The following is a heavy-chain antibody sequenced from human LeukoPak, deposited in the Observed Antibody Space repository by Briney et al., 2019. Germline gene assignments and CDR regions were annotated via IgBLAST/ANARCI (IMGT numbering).Heavy chain of an antibody. D-gene: IGHD3-16*01. Sequence: GGSLRLSCAASGFTFSSYGMSWVRQAPGKGLEWVSAISGSGGSTYYADSVKGRSTISRDNSKNTLYLQMNSLRAEDTAVYYCAKEGEWLLHYFDYWGQGTLVTVSS. V-gene: IGHV3-23*01. J-gene: IGHJ4*02. CDR2: ISGSGGST. CDR3: AKEGEWLLHYFDY. CDR1: GFTFSSYG.